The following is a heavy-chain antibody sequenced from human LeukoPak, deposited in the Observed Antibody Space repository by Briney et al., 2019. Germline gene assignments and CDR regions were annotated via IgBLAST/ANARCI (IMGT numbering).Heavy chain of an antibody. D-gene: IGHD5-24*01. J-gene: IGHJ3*02. CDR2: INPNSGGT. CDR3: ALRGLQIPDDAFDI. CDR1: GYTFTSYG. V-gene: IGHV1-2*02. Sequence: ASVKVSCKASGYTFTSYGISWVRQAPGQGLEWMGWINPNSGGTNYAQKFQGRVTMTRDTSISTAYMELSRLRSDDTAVYYCALRGLQIPDDAFDIWGQGTMVTVSS.